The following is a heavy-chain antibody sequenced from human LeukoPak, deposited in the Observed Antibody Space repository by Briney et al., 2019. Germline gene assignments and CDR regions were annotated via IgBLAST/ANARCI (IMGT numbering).Heavy chain of an antibody. CDR2: IYHSGST. V-gene: IGHV4-38-2*02. J-gene: IGHJ6*03. CDR3: ARGLYYLDV. Sequence: SETLSLTCTVSSYSISSGYFWGWMRQPPGKGLEWIGSIYHSGSTYYNPSLKSRVTISVDTSKNQFSLKLSSVTAADTAVYYCARGLYYLDVWGKGTTVTVSS. CDR1: SYSISSGYF. D-gene: IGHD3-10*01.